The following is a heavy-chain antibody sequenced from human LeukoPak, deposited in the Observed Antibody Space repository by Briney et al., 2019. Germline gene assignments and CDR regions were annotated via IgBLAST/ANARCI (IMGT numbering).Heavy chain of an antibody. J-gene: IGHJ4*02. CDR2: IYYSGST. CDR1: GGSISSSSYY. Sequence: SETLSLTCTVSGGSISSSSYYWSWIRQPPGKGLEWIGYIYYSGSTNYNPSLKSRVTISVDTSKNQFSLKLSSVTAADTAVYYCARSVPDIYVWGSYRPAVFDYWGQGTLVTVSS. V-gene: IGHV4-61*01. CDR3: ARSVPDIYVWGSYRPAVFDY. D-gene: IGHD3-16*02.